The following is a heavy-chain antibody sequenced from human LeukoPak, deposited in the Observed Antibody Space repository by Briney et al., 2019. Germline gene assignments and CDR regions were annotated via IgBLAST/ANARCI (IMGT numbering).Heavy chain of an antibody. V-gene: IGHV3-21*01. CDR2: INSSSSYI. D-gene: IGHD2-15*01. J-gene: IGHJ3*02. CDR3: ARLGVAPRAEGSVAFDI. CDR1: GFTFSSYS. Sequence: GGSLRLSCAASGFTFSSYSMNWVRQAPGKGLEWVSSINSSSSYIYYADSVKGRFTISRDNAKNSLYLQMTSLRAEDTAVYYCARLGVAPRAEGSVAFDIWGQGTMVTVSS.